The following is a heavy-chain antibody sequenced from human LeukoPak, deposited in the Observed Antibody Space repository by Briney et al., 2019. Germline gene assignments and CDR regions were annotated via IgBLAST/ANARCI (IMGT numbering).Heavy chain of an antibody. CDR2: ISYNGAST. CDR1: GFTFGDVV. Sequence: LPGGSLRLSRVASGFTFGDVVMSWVRQAPGKGLEWVSAISYNGASTDYADSVKGRFAISRDNSKNTLYLQMNSLRAEDTAVYYCARRTGGTKDYWGQGTQVTVSS. D-gene: IGHD7-27*01. V-gene: IGHV3-23*01. J-gene: IGHJ4*02. CDR3: ARRTGGTKDY.